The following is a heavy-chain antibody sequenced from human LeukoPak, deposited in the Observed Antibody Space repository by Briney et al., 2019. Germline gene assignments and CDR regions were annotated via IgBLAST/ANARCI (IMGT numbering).Heavy chain of an antibody. V-gene: IGHV1-69*05. CDR3: ARLASRSTISERRSPAVGWFDP. Sequence: SVKVSCKASGGTFSSYAISWVRQAPGQGLEWMGGIIPIFGTANYAQKFQGRVTITTDESTSTAYMELSSLRSEDTAVYYCARLASRSTISERRSPAVGWFDPWGQGTLVTVSS. J-gene: IGHJ5*02. CDR1: GGTFSSYA. D-gene: IGHD3-9*01. CDR2: IIPIFGTA.